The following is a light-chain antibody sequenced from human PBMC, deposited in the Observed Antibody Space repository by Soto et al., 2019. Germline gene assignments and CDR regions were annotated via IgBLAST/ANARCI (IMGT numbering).Light chain of an antibody. CDR2: DAS. V-gene: IGKV3-11*01. CDR3: QQRSNWPSLT. J-gene: IGKJ4*01. Sequence: EIVLIQSPATLSLSPGERATLSCRASQSVGSYLAWYQHKPGQAPRLLISDASNRATGIPARFSGSGSETDVTLTISSLEPEDSAVYYCQQRSNWPSLTFGGGTKVEIK. CDR1: QSVGSY.